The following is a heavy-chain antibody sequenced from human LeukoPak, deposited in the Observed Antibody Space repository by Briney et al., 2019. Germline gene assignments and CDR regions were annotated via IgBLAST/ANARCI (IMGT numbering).Heavy chain of an antibody. V-gene: IGHV4-39*01. CDR2: IHYSGST. J-gene: IGHJ4*02. D-gene: IGHD2-21*01. CDR1: GGSISSYY. Sequence: SETLSLTCTVSGGSISSYYWGWIRQPPGKGLEWIGSIHYSGSTYYNTSLKSRVTVSVDTSKNQFFLKLDSVTAADTAVYYCASPSRRTYCGGDCYSFDYRGQGTLVTVSS. CDR3: ASPSRRTYCGGDCYSFDY.